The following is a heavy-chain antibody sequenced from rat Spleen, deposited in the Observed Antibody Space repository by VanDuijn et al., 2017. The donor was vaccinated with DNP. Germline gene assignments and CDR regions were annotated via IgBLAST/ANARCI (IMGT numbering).Heavy chain of an antibody. CDR3: ATCPSFDY. CDR1: GFTFSDYY. J-gene: IGHJ2*01. D-gene: IGHD3-1*01. Sequence: EVQLVESGGDLVQPGRSLKLFCAASGFTFSDYYMAWVRQAPTKGLEWVASINYEGDSTYHRGSVKGRFTISRDNAKSTLYLQMDSLRSEDTATYYCATCPSFDYWGQGVMVTVSS. CDR2: INYEGDST. V-gene: IGHV5-20*01.